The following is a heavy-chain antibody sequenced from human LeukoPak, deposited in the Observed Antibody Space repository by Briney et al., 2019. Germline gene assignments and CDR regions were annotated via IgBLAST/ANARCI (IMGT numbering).Heavy chain of an antibody. CDR2: INHSGST. V-gene: IGHV4-34*01. CDR3: ARPLDSSGYHYYCYGMDV. CDR1: GGSFSGYY. J-gene: IGHJ6*02. D-gene: IGHD3-22*01. Sequence: PSETLSLTCAVYGGSFSGYYWSWIRQPPGKGLEWIGEINHSGSTNYNPSLKSRVTISVDTSKNQFSLKLSSVTAADTAVYYCARPLDSSGYHYYCYGMDVWGQGTTVTVSS.